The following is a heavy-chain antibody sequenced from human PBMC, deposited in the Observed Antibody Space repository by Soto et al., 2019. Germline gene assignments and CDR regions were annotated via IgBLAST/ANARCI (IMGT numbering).Heavy chain of an antibody. CDR1: GYSISSGNY. CDR3: ARVGITIFGRWYYYGMDV. Sequence: SETLSLTCAVSGYSISSGNYWAWIRQPPGRGLEWIGSLYHIGSTHYNTSLKSRVTISVDTSKNQFSLKLSSVTAADTAVYYCARVGITIFGRWYYYGMDVWGQGTTVTVSS. D-gene: IGHD3-3*01. CDR2: LYHIGST. J-gene: IGHJ6*02. V-gene: IGHV4-38-2*01.